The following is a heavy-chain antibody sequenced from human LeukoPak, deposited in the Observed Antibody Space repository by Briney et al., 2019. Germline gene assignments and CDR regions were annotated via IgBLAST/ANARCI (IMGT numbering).Heavy chain of an antibody. D-gene: IGHD2-2*01. CDR2: VDPEDGET. CDR1: GYTFTDYY. Sequence: ASVKVSCKASGYTFTDYYMHWVQQAPGKGLEWMGRVDPEDGETIYAEKFQGRVTITADTSTDTAYMELSSLRSEDTAVYYCATDSMYCSSTSCLTRGTYYYYMDVWGKGTTVTVSS. J-gene: IGHJ6*03. CDR3: ATDSMYCSSTSCLTRGTYYYYMDV. V-gene: IGHV1-69-2*01.